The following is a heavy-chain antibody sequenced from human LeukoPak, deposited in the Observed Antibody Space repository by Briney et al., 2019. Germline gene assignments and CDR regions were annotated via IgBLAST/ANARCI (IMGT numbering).Heavy chain of an antibody. D-gene: IGHD1-14*01. Sequence: ASVKVSCKASGGTFSSNGISWVRQAPGQGLEWMGGIIPTFGTAKYVPKFQGRVTITTDDSTSTAYMELSSLRSEDTAVYYCAIVPDLDAFDIWGQGTMVTVSS. V-gene: IGHV1-69*05. J-gene: IGHJ3*02. CDR1: GGTFSSNG. CDR3: AIVPDLDAFDI. CDR2: IIPTFGTA.